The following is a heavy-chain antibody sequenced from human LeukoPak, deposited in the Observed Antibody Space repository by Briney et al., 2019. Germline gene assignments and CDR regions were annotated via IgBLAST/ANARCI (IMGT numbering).Heavy chain of an antibody. CDR2: INHSGST. J-gene: IGHJ5*02. Sequence: SETLSLTCAVYGGSFSGYYWSWIRQPPGKGLEWIGEINHSGSTNYNPSLKSRVTISVDTSKNQFSMKLSSVTAADTAVYYCARSSSWIIGLVWFDPWGQGTLVTVSS. CDR3: ARSSSWIIGLVWFDP. D-gene: IGHD6-13*01. CDR1: GGSFSGYY. V-gene: IGHV4-34*01.